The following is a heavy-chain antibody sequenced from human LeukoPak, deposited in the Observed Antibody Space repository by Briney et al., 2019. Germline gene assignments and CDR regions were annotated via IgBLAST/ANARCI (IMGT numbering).Heavy chain of an antibody. V-gene: IGHV3-21*01. CDR3: AREPPYYYYGMDV. CDR2: ISSSSSYI. CDR1: GFTFSSYS. J-gene: IGHJ6*02. Sequence: KPGGSLRLSCAASGFTFSSYSMNWVREATGKGLEWVSSISSSSSYIYYADSVKGRFTISRDNAKNSLYLQMNSLRAEDTAVYYCAREPPYYYYGMDVWGQGTTVTVSS.